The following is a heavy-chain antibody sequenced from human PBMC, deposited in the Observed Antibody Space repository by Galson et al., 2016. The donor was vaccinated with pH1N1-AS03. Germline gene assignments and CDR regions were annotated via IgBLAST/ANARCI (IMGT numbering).Heavy chain of an antibody. D-gene: IGHD5-24*01. CDR2: INWDDGT. V-gene: IGHV2-70*04. CDR1: GFSLSTGGMR. CDR3: ARTLNYNTGLDV. J-gene: IGHJ6*02. Sequence: PALVKPTQTLTLTCTVSGFSLSTGGMRVSWIRQPPGKALEWLGRINWDDGTFYSTSLKTRLTISKDTSKNQVVLTMPNMDPVDTGTYYCARTLNYNTGLDVWGPGATVTVSS.